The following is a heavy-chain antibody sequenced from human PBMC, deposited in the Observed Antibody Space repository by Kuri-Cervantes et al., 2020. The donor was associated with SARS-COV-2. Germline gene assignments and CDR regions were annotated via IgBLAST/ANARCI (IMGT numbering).Heavy chain of an antibody. CDR2: IYTSGST. J-gene: IGHJ6*03. CDR1: GGSISSYY. V-gene: IGHV4-4*07. CDR3: ARDRYSSSLFYYYYMDV. D-gene: IGHD6-6*01. Sequence: GSLRLSCTVSGGSISSYYWSWIRQPAGKGLEWIGRIYTSGSTNYNPSLKSRVTISVDTSKNQFSLKLSSVTAADTAVYYCARDRYSSSLFYYYYMDVWGKGTTVTVSS.